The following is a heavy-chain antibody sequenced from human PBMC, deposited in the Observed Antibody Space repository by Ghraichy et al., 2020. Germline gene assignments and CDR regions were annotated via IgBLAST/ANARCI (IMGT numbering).Heavy chain of an antibody. D-gene: IGHD3-3*01. Sequence: SCAASGFTFNSYAMSWVRQAPGAGLEWVSTISSSGGSPYYTDSVKGRFTISRDNSKNTLYLQMNSLRAEDTAVYYCAKVLSSFFGMIMDWGQGTLVTVSS. V-gene: IGHV3-23*01. CDR3: AKVLSSFFGMIMD. CDR1: GFTFNSYA. J-gene: IGHJ1*01. CDR2: ISSSGGSP.